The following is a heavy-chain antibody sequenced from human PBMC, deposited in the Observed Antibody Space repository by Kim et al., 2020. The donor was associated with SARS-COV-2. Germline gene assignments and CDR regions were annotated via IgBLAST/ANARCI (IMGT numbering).Heavy chain of an antibody. CDR2: ISSSSTYT. V-gene: IGHV3-11*06. D-gene: IGHD6-13*01. CDR3: ARDTTTAAADNYYYYGMDV. J-gene: IGHJ6*02. CDR1: GFTFSDYF. Sequence: GGSVRLSCAASGFTFSDYFMSWIRQAPGKGLEWVSYISSSSTYTNYADSVKGRFTISRDNAKNSLYLQMNSLRAEDTAVYYCARDTTTAAADNYYYYGMDVWGQGTTVTVSS.